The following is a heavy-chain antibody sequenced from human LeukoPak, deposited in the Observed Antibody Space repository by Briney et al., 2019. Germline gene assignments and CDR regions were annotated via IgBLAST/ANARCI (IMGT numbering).Heavy chain of an antibody. CDR1: GGTFSSYA. D-gene: IGHD3-10*01. CDR2: IIPIFGTA. CDR3: ARSKDYYGSGSNLNWFDP. V-gene: IGHV1-69*13. J-gene: IGHJ5*02. Sequence: ASVKVSCKASGGTFSSYAISWVRQAPGQGLEWMGGIIPIFGTANYAQKFQGRVTITADESTSTACMELSSLRSEDTAVYYCARSKDYYGSGSNLNWFDPWGQGTLVTVSS.